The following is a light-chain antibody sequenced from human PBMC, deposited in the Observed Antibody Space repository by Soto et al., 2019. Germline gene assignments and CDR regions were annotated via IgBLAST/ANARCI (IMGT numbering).Light chain of an antibody. V-gene: IGLV2-11*01. CDR2: DVN. J-gene: IGLJ2*01. CDR3: CSYAGSYTEI. CDR1: SSDVGGYNY. Sequence: QSALTQPRSVSGSPGQSVTISCTGTSSDVGGYNYVSWYQQDPGKAPKLMIYDVNKRPSGVPDRFSGSKSGNTASLTISGLQAEDEADYYCCSYAGSYTEIFGGGTKLTVL.